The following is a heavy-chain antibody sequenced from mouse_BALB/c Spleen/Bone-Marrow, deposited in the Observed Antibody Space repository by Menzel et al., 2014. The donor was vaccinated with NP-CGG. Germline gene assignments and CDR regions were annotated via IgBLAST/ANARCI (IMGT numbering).Heavy chain of an antibody. CDR1: GFSLTSHG. CDR3: ASTTALYYYAMDY. D-gene: IGHD1-2*01. J-gene: IGHJ4*01. CDR2: IWSGGST. V-gene: IGHV2-2*02. Sequence: VQLQQSGPGLVQPSRSLSITCTVSGFSLTSHGVHWVRQSPGKGLEWLGGIWSGGSTDYNAAFISRLSISKDNSKSQVFFKMNSLQANDTAIYYCASTTALYYYAMDYWGQGTSVTVSS.